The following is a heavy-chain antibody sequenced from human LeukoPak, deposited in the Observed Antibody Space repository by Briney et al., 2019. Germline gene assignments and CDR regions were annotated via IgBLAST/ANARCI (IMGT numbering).Heavy chain of an antibody. V-gene: IGHV3-30*04. CDR1: GFTFSSYA. D-gene: IGHD2-15*01. CDR2: ISYDGSNK. CDR3: ARDSSDIRSLIAH. J-gene: IGHJ1*01. Sequence: GGSLRLSCAASGFTFSSYAMHWVRQAPGKGLEWVAVISYDGSNKYYADSVKGRFTISRDNSKNTLYLQMNSLRAEDTAVYYCARDSSDIRSLIAHWGQGTLVTVSS.